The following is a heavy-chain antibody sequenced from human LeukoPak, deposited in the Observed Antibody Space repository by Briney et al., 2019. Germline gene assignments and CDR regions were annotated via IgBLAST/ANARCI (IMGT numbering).Heavy chain of an antibody. CDR1: GFTFRSYS. Sequence: GGSLRLSGAASGFTFRSYSMNWVRQAPGKGLEWVSYISTSSGSIYYADSVKGRFTVSRDNAKNSLFLQMNSLRVEDTAVYYCARGHEDSWSGYFPNFDFWGQGTLVTVSS. CDR3: ARGHEDSWSGYFPNFDF. J-gene: IGHJ4*02. CDR2: ISTSSGSI. V-gene: IGHV3-48*01. D-gene: IGHD3-3*01.